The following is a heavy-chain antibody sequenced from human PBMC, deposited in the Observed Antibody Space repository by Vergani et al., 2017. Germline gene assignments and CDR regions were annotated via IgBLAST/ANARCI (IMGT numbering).Heavy chain of an antibody. CDR2: INHSGST. Sequence: QVQLQQWGAGLLKPSETLSLTCAVYGGSFSGYYWSWIRQPPGKGLEWIGEINHSGSTNYNSSLKSRVTISVDTSKNQFSLKLSSVTAADTAVYYCARGRGYCSSTRCYQDYWGQGTLVTVSS. J-gene: IGHJ4*02. D-gene: IGHD2-2*01. CDR1: GGSFSGYY. CDR3: ARGRGYCSSTRCYQDY. V-gene: IGHV4-34*01.